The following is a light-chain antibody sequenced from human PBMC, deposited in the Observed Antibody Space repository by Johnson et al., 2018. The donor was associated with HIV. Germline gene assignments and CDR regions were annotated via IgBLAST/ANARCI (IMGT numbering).Light chain of an antibody. V-gene: IGLV1-51*02. Sequence: QSVLTQPPSVSAAPGQKVAISCSGSSSTIGNNYVSWYQLLPGTPPKLLIFKNHERPSGIPDRFSGSKSGTSASLAISGLQAEDEADYYCAAWDDSLNVSYVCGTGTKVTVL. J-gene: IGLJ1*01. CDR1: SSTIGNNY. CDR2: KNH. CDR3: AAWDDSLNVSYV.